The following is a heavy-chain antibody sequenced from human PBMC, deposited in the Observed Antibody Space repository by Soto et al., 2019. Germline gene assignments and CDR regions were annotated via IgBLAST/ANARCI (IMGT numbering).Heavy chain of an antibody. CDR3: ARGLYYYYYGMDV. J-gene: IGHJ6*02. CDR2: ISSSSSTI. Sequence: GGSLRLSCAASGFTFSSYSMNWVRQAPGKGLEWVSYISSSSSTIYYADSVKGRFTISRDNAKNSLYLQMNSLRDGDTAVYYCARGLYYYYYGMDVWGQGTTVTVSS. CDR1: GFTFSSYS. D-gene: IGHD2-21*02. V-gene: IGHV3-48*02.